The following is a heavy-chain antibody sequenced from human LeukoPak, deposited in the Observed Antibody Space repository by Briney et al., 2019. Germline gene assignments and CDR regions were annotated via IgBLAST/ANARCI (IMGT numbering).Heavy chain of an antibody. CDR1: GFTFSSYA. D-gene: IGHD3-22*01. CDR2: IWYDGSNK. V-gene: IGHV3-33*06. J-gene: IGHJ1*01. Sequence: PGGSLRLSCAASAASGFTFSSYAMHCVRQAPGKGLEWVAVIWYDGSNKSYGDSVKGRFTISRDNSKNTVYLQMNSLRAEDTAVYYCAKDISGASGYAQSLQYWGQGTLVTVSS. CDR3: AKDISGASGYAQSLQY.